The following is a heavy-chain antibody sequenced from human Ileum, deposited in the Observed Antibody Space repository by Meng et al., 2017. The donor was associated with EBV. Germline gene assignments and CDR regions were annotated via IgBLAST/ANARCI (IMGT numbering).Heavy chain of an antibody. V-gene: IGHV4-34*01. D-gene: IGHD4-23*01. CDR2: IDQSGYT. Sequence: VRLPQWGTGLLKPSETLSLTGVVYGGSFNDYYWTWLRQPPGKGLEWIGEIDQSGYTKFNPSLSSRATISRDTSNNQFSLRLNSVTAADTALYYCARYGRCNGNSFYCFDPWGQGTLVTVSS. CDR3: ARYGRCNGNSFYCFDP. CDR1: GGSFNDYY. J-gene: IGHJ5*02.